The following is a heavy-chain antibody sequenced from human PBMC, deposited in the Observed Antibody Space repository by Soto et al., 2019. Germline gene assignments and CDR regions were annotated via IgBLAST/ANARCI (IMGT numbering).Heavy chain of an antibody. D-gene: IGHD4-4*01. CDR1: GFTFSSYP. CDR3: AGVKRSSNYAAGSYY. V-gene: IGHV3-23*01. J-gene: IGHJ4*02. Sequence: EVQLLESGGGLVQPGGSLRLSCAAFGFTFSSYPMTWVRQAPGKGRDGVSVISGSGAPTQYADSVKGRFTISRDNSKNTLYLQMNSLRVDDTAVYYCAGVKRSSNYAAGSYYWGQGTLVTVSS. CDR2: ISGSGAPT.